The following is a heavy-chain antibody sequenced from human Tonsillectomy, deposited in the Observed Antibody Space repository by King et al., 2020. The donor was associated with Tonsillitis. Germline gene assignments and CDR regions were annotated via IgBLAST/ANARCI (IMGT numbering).Heavy chain of an antibody. CDR3: ARIHNSVTNAFDI. V-gene: IGHV4-59*01. J-gene: IGHJ3*02. Sequence: QLQESGPGLVKPSETLSLTCTVSGGSISSYYWSWIRQPPGKELEWIGYIYYSGSTNYTPSLKGRVTISLDTSKNQFPLKLSAVTAADTAVYYCARIHNSVTNAFDIWGQGTMVTVSS. D-gene: IGHD4-17*01. CDR2: IYYSGST. CDR1: GGSISSYY.